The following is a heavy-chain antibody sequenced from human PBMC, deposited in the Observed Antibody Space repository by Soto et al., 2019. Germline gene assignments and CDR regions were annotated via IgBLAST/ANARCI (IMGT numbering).Heavy chain of an antibody. CDR3: ASRYGDYADY. D-gene: IGHD4-17*01. Sequence: QLQLQESGSGLVKPSQTLSLTCAVSVGSISSGGYSWSWIRQPPGKGLEWIGYIYHSGSTYYNPSLKSRVTISVDRYKNQFSLKLSSVTAADTAVYYCASRYGDYADYWGQGTLVTVSS. CDR2: IYHSGST. CDR1: VGSISSGGYS. V-gene: IGHV4-30-2*01. J-gene: IGHJ4*02.